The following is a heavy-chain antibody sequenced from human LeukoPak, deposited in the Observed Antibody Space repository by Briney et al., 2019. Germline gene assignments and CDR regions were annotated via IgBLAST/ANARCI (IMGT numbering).Heavy chain of an antibody. V-gene: IGHV3-74*01. CDR1: GFTLSSYS. D-gene: IGHD3-22*01. CDR3: ARELREFMIIGNDAFDI. CDR2: MYSDGFSK. J-gene: IGHJ3*02. Sequence: GGSLSLSCGGCGFTLSSYSKNWVRQATGKGLVCLSHMYSDGFSKSYGDTVKGGFTISRDNTKNTLYLQMDSLRAEDKAVYYCARELREFMIIGNDAFDIWGQGTMVTVSS.